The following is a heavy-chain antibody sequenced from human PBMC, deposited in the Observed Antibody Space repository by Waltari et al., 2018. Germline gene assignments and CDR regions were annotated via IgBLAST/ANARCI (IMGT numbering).Heavy chain of an antibody. CDR1: GYTFTSYA. Sequence: QVQLVQSGAEVKKPGASVKVSCKASGYTFTSYAMHWVRQAPGQRLEWMGWINAGNCNTKYSQKFQGRVTITRDTSASTAYMELSSLRSEDTAVYYCATSIVGATTWSYFDYWGQGTLVTVSS. CDR2: INAGNCNT. D-gene: IGHD1-26*01. CDR3: ATSIVGATTWSYFDY. J-gene: IGHJ4*02. V-gene: IGHV1-3*01.